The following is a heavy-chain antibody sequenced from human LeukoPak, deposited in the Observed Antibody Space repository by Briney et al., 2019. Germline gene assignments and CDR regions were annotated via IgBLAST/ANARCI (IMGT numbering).Heavy chain of an antibody. CDR1: GFTFSSYG. CDR2: IWYDGSNK. J-gene: IGHJ4*02. D-gene: IGHD3-22*01. V-gene: IGHV3-33*08. CDR3: ARDGRITMTRGVLGTFDY. Sequence: PGGSLRLSCAASGFTFSSYGMSWVRQAPGKGLEWVAVIWYDGSNKYYADSVKGRFTISRDNSKNTLYLQMNSLRAEDTAVYYCARDGRITMTRGVLGTFDYWGQGTLVTVSS.